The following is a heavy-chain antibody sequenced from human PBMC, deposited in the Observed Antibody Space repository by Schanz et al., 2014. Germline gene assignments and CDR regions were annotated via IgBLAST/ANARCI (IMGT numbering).Heavy chain of an antibody. Sequence: EVQLVQSGGGLVQPGGSLRLSCAASGFTFSSHWMHWVRQDPEMGLVWVARINSVGSNTDYADSVTGRFAMSRDNAKNSGFLQMTSLRAEYTAVYYCVGDCCYACAYWGQGTLVTVSS. CDR1: GFTFSSHW. J-gene: IGHJ4*02. CDR2: INSVGSNT. V-gene: IGHV3-74*01. CDR3: VGDCCYACAY. D-gene: IGHD3-16*01.